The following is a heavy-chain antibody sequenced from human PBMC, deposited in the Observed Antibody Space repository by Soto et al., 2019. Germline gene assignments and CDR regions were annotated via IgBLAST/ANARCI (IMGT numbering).Heavy chain of an antibody. CDR1: AFTLSKFV. J-gene: IGHJ6*02. D-gene: IGHD1-1*01. Sequence: QVQLVESGGGVVQPGRSLRLSCAASAFTLSKFVMHWVRQAPGKGLDWLAVTSNDGINTYYAGSVKGRFTISRDNSKNMVYLQMNSLREEDTAVYYCARGNMDVWGQGTTVIVSS. V-gene: IGHV3-30-3*01. CDR2: TSNDGINT. CDR3: ARGNMDV.